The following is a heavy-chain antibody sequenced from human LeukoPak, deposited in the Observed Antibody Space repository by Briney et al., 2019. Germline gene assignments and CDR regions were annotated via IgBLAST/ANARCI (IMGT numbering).Heavy chain of an antibody. J-gene: IGHJ4*02. CDR3: AKDPSMAAAGYFDY. CDR2: ISWDGGST. V-gene: IGHV3-43*01. Sequence: GGSLRLSCAASGFTFDDYTMHWVRQAPGKGLEWVSLISWDGGSTYYADSVKGRFTISRDNSKNTLYLQMNSLRAEDTAVYYCAKDPSMAAAGYFDYWGQGTLVTVSS. CDR1: GFTFDDYT. D-gene: IGHD6-13*01.